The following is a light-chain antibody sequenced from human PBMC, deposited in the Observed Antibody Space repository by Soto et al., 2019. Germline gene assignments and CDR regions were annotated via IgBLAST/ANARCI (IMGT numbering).Light chain of an antibody. Sequence: QSVLTQPPSVSAAPGQKVTISCSGSSSNIGSNYVSWYQQLPGTAPKLLIYENNKGPSGIPDRFSGSKSGTSATLGITGLQTGDEADYYCATWDSSLSAWVFGGGTKVTVL. CDR3: ATWDSSLSAWV. CDR2: ENN. CDR1: SSNIGSNY. J-gene: IGLJ3*02. V-gene: IGLV1-51*02.